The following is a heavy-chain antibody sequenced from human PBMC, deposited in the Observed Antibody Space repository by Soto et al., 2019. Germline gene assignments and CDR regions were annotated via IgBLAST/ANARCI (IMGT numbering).Heavy chain of an antibody. D-gene: IGHD2-2*01. CDR2: IYYSGST. Sequence: QVQLQESGPGLVKPSQTLSLTCTVSGGSISSGGYYWSWIRQHPGKGLEWIGYIYYSGSTYYNPSLESRVTISVDTSKNQFSLKLSSVTAADTAVYYCARDNEGYCSSTSCYSNWFDPWGQGTLVTVSS. J-gene: IGHJ5*02. CDR1: GGSISSGGYY. V-gene: IGHV4-31*03. CDR3: ARDNEGYCSSTSCYSNWFDP.